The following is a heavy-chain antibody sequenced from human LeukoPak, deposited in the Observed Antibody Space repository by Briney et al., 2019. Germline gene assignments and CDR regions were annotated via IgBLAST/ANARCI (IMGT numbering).Heavy chain of an antibody. D-gene: IGHD6-13*01. CDR3: AKDHSSWYHDPFDY. V-gene: IGHV3-23*01. J-gene: IGHJ4*02. Sequence: GGSLRLSCAASGFTFSSYAMSWVRQIPGKGLEWVSGINGNGGSTNYADSVKGRFTISRDNSKNTLYLQMNSLRAEDTAVYYCAKDHSSWYHDPFDYWGQGTLVTVSS. CDR2: INGNGGST. CDR1: GFTFSSYA.